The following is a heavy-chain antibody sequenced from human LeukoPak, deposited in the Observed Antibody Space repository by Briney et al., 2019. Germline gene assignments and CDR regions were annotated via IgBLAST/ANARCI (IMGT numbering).Heavy chain of an antibody. CDR3: ARHSRASYYDFWSGTYYYMDV. D-gene: IGHD3-3*01. Sequence: GESLKISCKGSGYSFTSYWIGWVRQMPGKGLEWMGIIYPGDSDTRYSPSFQGQVTISADKSISTAYLQWSSLKASDTAMYYCARHSRASYYDFWSGTYYYMDVWGKGTTVTVSS. CDR2: IYPGDSDT. CDR1: GYSFTSYW. V-gene: IGHV5-51*01. J-gene: IGHJ6*03.